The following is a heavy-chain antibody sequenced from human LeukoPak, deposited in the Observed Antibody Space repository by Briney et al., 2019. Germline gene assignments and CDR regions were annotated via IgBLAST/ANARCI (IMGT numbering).Heavy chain of an antibody. CDR2: INHSGST. CDR3: ARRVREAVDY. D-gene: IGHD1-26*01. V-gene: IGHV4-34*01. CDR1: GGSFSGYY. J-gene: IGHJ4*02. Sequence: SETLSLTCAVYGGSFSGYYWNWIRQPPGKGLEWIGEINHSGSTNYNPSLKSRVTISVDTSKNQFSLKLSSVTAADTAVYYCARRVREAVDYWGQGTLVTVSS.